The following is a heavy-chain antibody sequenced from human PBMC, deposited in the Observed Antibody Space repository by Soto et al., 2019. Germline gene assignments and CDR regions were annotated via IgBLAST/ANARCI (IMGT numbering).Heavy chain of an antibody. Sequence: PGGSLRLSCAASGFTFSSYWMIWVRQAPGKGLEWVANIKQDGSEKYYVDSVKGRFTISRDNAKNSPYLQMNSLRAEDTAVYYCAREVLRYFDWSQYFDYWGQGTLVTVSS. CDR3: AREVLRYFDWSQYFDY. CDR1: GFTFSSYW. CDR2: IKQDGSEK. J-gene: IGHJ4*02. V-gene: IGHV3-7*03. D-gene: IGHD3-9*01.